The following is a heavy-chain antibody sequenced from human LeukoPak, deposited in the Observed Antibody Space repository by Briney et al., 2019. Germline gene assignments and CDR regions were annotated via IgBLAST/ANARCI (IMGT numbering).Heavy chain of an antibody. J-gene: IGHJ4*02. CDR3: ARLPKKWYDPHFDY. V-gene: IGHV4-39*01. CDR1: GGSISSSSYY. CDR2: IYYSGST. D-gene: IGHD2-15*01. Sequence: SETLSLTCTVSGGSISSSSYYWGWIRQPPGKGREWIGSIYYSGSTYYNPSLKSRVTISVDTSKNQFSLKLSSVTAADTAVYYCARLPKKWYDPHFDYWGQGTLVTVSS.